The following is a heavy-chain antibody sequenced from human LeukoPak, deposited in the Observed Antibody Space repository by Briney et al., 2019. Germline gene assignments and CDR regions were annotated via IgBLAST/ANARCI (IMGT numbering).Heavy chain of an antibody. CDR2: INHSGST. J-gene: IGHJ6*02. D-gene: IGHD5-18*01. CDR3: ARGGYSYEDV. Sequence: SETLSLTCAVYGGSFSGYYWSWIRQPPGKGLEWIGEINHSGSTNYNPSLKSRVTISVDTSKNQFSLKLSSVTAADTAVYYCARGGYSYEDVWGQGTTVTVYS. CDR1: GGSFSGYY. V-gene: IGHV4-34*01.